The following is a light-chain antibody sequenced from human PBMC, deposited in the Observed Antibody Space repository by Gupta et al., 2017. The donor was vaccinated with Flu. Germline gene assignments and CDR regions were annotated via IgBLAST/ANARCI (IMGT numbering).Light chain of an antibody. CDR2: GAS. Sequence: EIVLTQSPGILSFSPGERATLSCRASQTVRNGYLAWYQLKPGQPPTLLIYGASTRATGTPDRFSGSGSGTDFIITINSLAPEDFAVYYCQQYASSPSFGQGTRLEIK. CDR1: QTVRNGY. J-gene: IGKJ2*03. CDR3: QQYASSPS. V-gene: IGKV3-20*01.